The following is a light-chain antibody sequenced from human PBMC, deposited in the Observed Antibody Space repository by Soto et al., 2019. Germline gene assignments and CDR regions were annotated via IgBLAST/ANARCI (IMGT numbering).Light chain of an antibody. CDR3: LQDYGDSWT. CDR2: AAS. V-gene: IGKV1-6*01. CDR1: RDVESD. J-gene: IGKJ1*01. Sequence: TPMTQSPLSLSASVGEKIIITCRASRDVESDVSWYQQKPGQAPKLVIYAASNLYTGVPSRFSGRRSGTEFTLTISSLQPEDFASYYCLQDYGDSWTFGQGTKVEIE.